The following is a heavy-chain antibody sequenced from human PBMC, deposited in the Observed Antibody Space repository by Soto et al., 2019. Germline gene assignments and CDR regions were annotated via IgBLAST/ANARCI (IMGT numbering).Heavy chain of an antibody. D-gene: IGHD2-8*02. CDR1: GYTFTSYA. Sequence: QVQLVQSGAEEKKPGASVKVSCKASGYTFTSYAIHWVRQAPGQRLEWMRWINAGNGNTKYSQKCQGRVTITRDTSASTAYMELSSLKSEDTAVYYCARGDWWLFDYWGQGTLVTVSS. CDR2: INAGNGNT. J-gene: IGHJ4*02. V-gene: IGHV1-3*05. CDR3: ARGDWWLFDY.